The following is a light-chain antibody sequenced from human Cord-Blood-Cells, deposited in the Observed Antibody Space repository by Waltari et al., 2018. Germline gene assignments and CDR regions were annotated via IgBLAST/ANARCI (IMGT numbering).Light chain of an antibody. Sequence: DIQLTQSPSFLSASVGDRVTTTCRASQGISSYLAWYQQKPGKAPKLLIYAASTLQSGVPSRFSGSGSGTEFTLTISSLQPEDFATYYCQQLNSYPSLTFGQGTRLEIK. CDR1: QGISSY. J-gene: IGKJ5*01. CDR2: AAS. V-gene: IGKV1-9*01. CDR3: QQLNSYPSLT.